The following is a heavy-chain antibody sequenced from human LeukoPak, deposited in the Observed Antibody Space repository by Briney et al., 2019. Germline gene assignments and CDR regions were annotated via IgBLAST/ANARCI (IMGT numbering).Heavy chain of an antibody. CDR2: ISVGSNYI. Sequence: GESLRLSCAASGFTFRSYSLNWVRQAPGKGLEWVSSISVGSNYIYYADSVKGRFTISRDNAKNLVYLQMNSLRAEDTAVYYCARDGVVVTYYFEYWGQGTMVTVSA. V-gene: IGHV3-21*06. J-gene: IGHJ4*02. D-gene: IGHD3-22*01. CDR3: ARDGVVVTYYFEY. CDR1: GFTFRSYS.